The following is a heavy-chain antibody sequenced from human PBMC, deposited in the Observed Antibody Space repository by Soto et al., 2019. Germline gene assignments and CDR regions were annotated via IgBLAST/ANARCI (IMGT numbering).Heavy chain of an antibody. CDR3: ASSVDTAMVTFDY. Sequence: GGSLRLSCAASGFSLSTYAMMWVRQAPGKGQEWVAGMTGSGNDIRYADPVKGRFTISKDNSKNTLYLQMNSLRAADTAVYYCASSVDTAMVTFDYWGQGTLVTVSS. CDR2: MTGSGNDI. CDR1: GFSLSTYA. D-gene: IGHD5-18*01. V-gene: IGHV3-23*05. J-gene: IGHJ4*02.